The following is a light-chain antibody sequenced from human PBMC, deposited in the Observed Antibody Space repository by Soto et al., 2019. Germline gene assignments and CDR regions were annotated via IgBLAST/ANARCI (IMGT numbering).Light chain of an antibody. CDR1: QSVSSW. CDR3: QQYNSYPT. J-gene: IGKJ4*01. V-gene: IGKV1-5*01. CDR2: DAS. Sequence: DIQMTQSPSTLSTSVGDRVTITCRASQSVSSWLAWYQQKPGKAPKLLIYDASNLESGVPSRFSGGRSGTQFTLTISSLQPDDVATYYCQQYNSYPTFGGGTKVEIK.